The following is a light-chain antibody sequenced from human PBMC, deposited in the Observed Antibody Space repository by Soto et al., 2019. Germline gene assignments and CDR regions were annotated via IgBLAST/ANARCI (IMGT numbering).Light chain of an antibody. J-gene: IGKJ5*01. CDR1: QILVHSDGIAY. CDR2: KVS. Sequence: DYLVTQYPLSLPFTLGQPASISCMSYQILVHSDGIAYFSWFQQRPGRSPRRLIYKVSNRDSGVPARFSGSGSGTEFTLTISSLQPDDFATYYCQQDNIYPITFGQGTLLENK. CDR3: QQDNIYPIT. V-gene: IGKV2-30*02.